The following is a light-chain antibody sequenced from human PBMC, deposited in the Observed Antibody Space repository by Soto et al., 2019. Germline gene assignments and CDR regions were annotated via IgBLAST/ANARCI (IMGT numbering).Light chain of an antibody. V-gene: IGKV1-5*01. J-gene: IGKJ2*01. Sequence: DIQMTQSPSTLSASVGDRATITCRASQSVSSWLAWYQQKPGKAPKLLIYDASSLESGVPSRFSGSGSGTEFTLTISSLQPDDFATYYCQQYSSYSFGQGTKVEIK. CDR2: DAS. CDR1: QSVSSW. CDR3: QQYSSYS.